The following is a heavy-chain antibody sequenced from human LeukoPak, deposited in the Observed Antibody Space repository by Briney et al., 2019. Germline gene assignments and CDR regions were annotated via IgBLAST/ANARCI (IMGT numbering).Heavy chain of an antibody. V-gene: IGHV4-34*01. CDR2: INHSGST. CDR3: ARRGRYYGSGSYYYYYYYMDV. D-gene: IGHD3-10*01. CDR1: GGSFSGYY. J-gene: IGHJ6*03. Sequence: SETLSLTCAVYGGSFSGYYWSWIRQPPGKGLEWIGEINHSGSTNYNPSLKSRVTISVDTSKNQFSLKLSSVTAADTAVYYCARRGRYYGSGSYYYYYYYMDVWGKGTTVTISS.